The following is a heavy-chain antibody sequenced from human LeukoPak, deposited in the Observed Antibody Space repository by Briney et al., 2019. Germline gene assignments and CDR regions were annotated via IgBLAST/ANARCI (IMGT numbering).Heavy chain of an antibody. CDR1: GFTFSSYA. CDR3: ARDLRYSSSFYGMDV. D-gene: IGHD6-6*01. J-gene: IGHJ6*02. Sequence: PGRSLRLSCAASGFTFSSYAMHWVRQAPGKGLEWVAVISYDGSNKYYADSVKGRFTISRDNSKNTLYLQMNSLRAEDTAVYYCARDLRYSSSFYGMDVWGQGTTVTVSS. CDR2: ISYDGSNK. V-gene: IGHV3-30*04.